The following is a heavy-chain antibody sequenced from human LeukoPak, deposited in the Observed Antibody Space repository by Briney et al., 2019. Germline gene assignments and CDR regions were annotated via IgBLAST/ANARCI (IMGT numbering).Heavy chain of an antibody. CDR1: GLTFSSYA. V-gene: IGHV3-23*01. CDR3: AKDGGSYRYFDY. D-gene: IGHD1-26*01. J-gene: IGHJ4*02. Sequence: GGSLRLSCAASGLTFSSYAMTWVRQAPGKGLGWASSIRGNSGDPYYADSVKGRFTISRDNSKNTLYLQMNSLTAEHTAVYYCAKDGGSYRYFDYWGQGTLVSVSP. CDR2: IRGNSGDP.